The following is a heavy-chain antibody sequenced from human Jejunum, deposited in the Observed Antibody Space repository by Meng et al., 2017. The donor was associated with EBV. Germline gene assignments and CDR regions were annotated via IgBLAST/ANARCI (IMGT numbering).Heavy chain of an antibody. CDR1: GYTLTGYY. CDR3: AREIAAGSGWFFFDY. D-gene: IGHD6-19*01. J-gene: IGHJ4*02. V-gene: IGHV1-2*06. Sequence: QVQLLQSGAEVKKPGASVKVSCKASGYTLTGYYMHWVRQAPGQGLEWMGRISSNTGGTNYAQKFQGRVTLTRDTSINTAYMELSSLISDDTAVYYCAREIAAGSGWFFFDYWGQGALVTVLL. CDR2: ISSNTGGT.